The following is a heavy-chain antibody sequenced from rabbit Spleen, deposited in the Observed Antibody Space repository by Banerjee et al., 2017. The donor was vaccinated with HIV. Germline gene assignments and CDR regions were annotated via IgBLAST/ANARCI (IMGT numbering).Heavy chain of an antibody. V-gene: IGHV1S45*01. CDR1: GFSFSSYS. CDR3: ARRDGGSLRYGYNL. Sequence: QEQLEESGGDLVKPEGSLTLTCTASGFSFSSYSICWVRQAPGKGLEWIACIYTGSGSTYYASWAKGRFTISKTSSTTVTLQMTSLTAADTATYFCARRDGGSLRYGYNLWGPGTLVTVS. D-gene: IGHD4-2*01. CDR2: IYTGSGST. J-gene: IGHJ4*01.